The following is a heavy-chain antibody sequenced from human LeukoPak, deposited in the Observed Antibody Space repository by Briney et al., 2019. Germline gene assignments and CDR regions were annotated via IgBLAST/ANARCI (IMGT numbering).Heavy chain of an antibody. V-gene: IGHV4-30-4*08. J-gene: IGHJ6*03. CDR2: IYYSGST. CDR3: ARLYYYASSGSGYYYYMDV. D-gene: IGHD3-22*01. Sequence: AQTLSLTCTVSGGSISSGDYYWSWIRQPPGKGLEWIGYIYYSGSTHYNPSLKSRVTISVDTSKNQFSLKLSSVTAADTAVYYCARLYYYASSGSGYYYYMDVWGKGTTVTVSS. CDR1: GGSISSGDYY.